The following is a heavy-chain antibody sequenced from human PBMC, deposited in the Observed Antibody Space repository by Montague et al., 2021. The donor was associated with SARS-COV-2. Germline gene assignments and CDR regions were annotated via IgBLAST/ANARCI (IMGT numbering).Heavy chain of an antibody. D-gene: IGHD6-13*01. CDR2: INHSGST. J-gene: IGHJ6*02. CDR3: ARGPHSSSWHSDYYYGMDV. Sequence: SETLSLTCAVYGGSFSGYYWSWIRQPPGKGLEWIGEINHSGSTNYNPSLKSRVTISVDTSKNQFSLKLSSVTAADTAVYYCARGPHSSSWHSDYYYGMDVWGQGTTVTVSS. V-gene: IGHV4-34*01. CDR1: GGSFSGYY.